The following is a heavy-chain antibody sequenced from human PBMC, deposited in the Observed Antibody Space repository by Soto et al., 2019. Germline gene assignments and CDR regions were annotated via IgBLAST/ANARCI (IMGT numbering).Heavy chain of an antibody. J-gene: IGHJ4*02. CDR3: ARQHSGYAPAIAY. Sequence: PSETLSLTCAVSGGSISSGGYSWSWIRQPPGKGLEWIGYIYHSGSTYYNPSLKSRVTISVGRSKNQFSLKLSSVTAADTAVYYCARQHSGYAPAIAYWGQGTLVTVSS. CDR1: GGSISSGGYS. CDR2: IYHSGST. V-gene: IGHV4-30-2*01. D-gene: IGHD5-12*01.